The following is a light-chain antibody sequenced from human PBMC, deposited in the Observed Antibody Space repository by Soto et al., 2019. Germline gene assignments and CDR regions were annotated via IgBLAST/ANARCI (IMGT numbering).Light chain of an antibody. Sequence: QSVLTQPASVTGSPGQSITISCTGTSSDVGSYDAVSWYQHHPGKVPKLLIYEVNKRPSGVSYRFSGAKSGNTASLTISGLQAEDEADYYCCSYAGTSYAFGSGTKVTVL. J-gene: IGLJ1*01. CDR3: CSYAGTSYA. CDR1: SSDVGSYDA. CDR2: EVN. V-gene: IGLV2-23*02.